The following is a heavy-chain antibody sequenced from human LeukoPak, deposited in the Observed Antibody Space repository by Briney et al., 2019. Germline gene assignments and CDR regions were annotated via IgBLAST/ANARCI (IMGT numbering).Heavy chain of an antibody. CDR3: ARVYRSSSGKNVFDI. CDR1: GFTFSNYW. CDR2: IKQDGSET. D-gene: IGHD6-6*01. J-gene: IGHJ3*02. Sequence: PGGSLRLSCAASGFTFSNYWMSWVRQAPGKGLEWVANIKQDGSETDYVDSVKGRFTISRDNAKNSLCLQVNSLRAEDTAVYYCARVYRSSSGKNVFDIWGQGTMVIVSS. V-gene: IGHV3-7*03.